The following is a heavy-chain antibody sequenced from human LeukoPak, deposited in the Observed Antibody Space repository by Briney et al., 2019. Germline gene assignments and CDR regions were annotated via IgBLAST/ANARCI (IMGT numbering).Heavy chain of an antibody. V-gene: IGHV3-30-3*01. CDR1: GFTFNNYA. CDR3: ARAPVRGAVAGVDY. Sequence: SGGSLRLSCAASGFTFNNYAMHWVRQAPGKGLERVAVVTYDGNNKYYADSVKGRFTVSRDNSRNTVNLQMNSLRGEDTAVYYCARAPVRGAVAGVDYWGQGTLVTVSS. CDR2: VTYDGNNK. J-gene: IGHJ4*02. D-gene: IGHD6-19*01.